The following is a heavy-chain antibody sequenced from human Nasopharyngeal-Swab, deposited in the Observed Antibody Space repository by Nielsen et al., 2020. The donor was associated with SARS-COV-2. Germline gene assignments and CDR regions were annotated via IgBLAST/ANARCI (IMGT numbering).Heavy chain of an antibody. V-gene: IGHV4-31*03. CDR3: ARATTVTPDFDY. CDR2: IYYSGST. Sequence: SETLSLTCTVSGGSISSGGYYWSWIRQHPGKGLEWIGYIYYSGSTYYNSSLKSRVTISVDTSKNQFSLKLSSVTAADTAVYYCARATTVTPDFDYWGQGTLVAVSS. J-gene: IGHJ4*02. CDR1: GGSISSGGYY. D-gene: IGHD4-17*01.